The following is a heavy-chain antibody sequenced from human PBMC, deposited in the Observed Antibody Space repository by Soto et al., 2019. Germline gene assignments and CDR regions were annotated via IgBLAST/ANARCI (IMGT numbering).Heavy chain of an antibody. CDR2: IKSKTDGGTT. Sequence: GGSLRLSCAASGFTFSNAWMNWVRQAPGKGLEWVGRIKSKTDGGTTDYAAPVKGRFTISRDDSKNTLYLQMNSLKTEDTAVYYCTTGADYYDSSGYYYSDYFAYWGQGTLVTVSS. CDR3: TTGADYYDSSGYYYSDYFAY. D-gene: IGHD3-22*01. J-gene: IGHJ4*02. CDR1: GFTFSNAW. V-gene: IGHV3-15*07.